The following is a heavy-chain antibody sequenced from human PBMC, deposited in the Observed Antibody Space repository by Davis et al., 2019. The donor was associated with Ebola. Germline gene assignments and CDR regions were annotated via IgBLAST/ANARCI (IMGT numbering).Heavy chain of an antibody. CDR2: IYYSGST. D-gene: IGHD3-22*01. CDR3: ARGPTYYYDSSGYSLDY. V-gene: IGHV4-59*01. CDR1: GGSFSGYY. Sequence: PSETLSLTCAVYGGSFSGYYWSWIRQPPGKGLEWIGYIYYSGSTNYNPSLKSRVTISVDTSKNQFSLKLSSVTAADTAVYYCARGPTYYYDSSGYSLDYWGQGTLVTVSS. J-gene: IGHJ4*02.